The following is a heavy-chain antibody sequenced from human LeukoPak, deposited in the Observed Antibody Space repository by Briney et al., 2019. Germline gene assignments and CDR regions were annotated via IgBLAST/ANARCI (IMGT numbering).Heavy chain of an antibody. V-gene: IGHV1-69*04. CDR1: GGTFSSYA. CDR3: ARDGGSEEVAHYYYYGMDV. D-gene: IGHD5-24*01. CDR2: IIPILGIA. J-gene: IGHJ6*02. Sequence: SVKVSCKASGGTFSSYAISWVRQAPGQGLEWMGRIIPILGIANYAQKFQGRVTITADKSTSTAYMELSSLRSEDTAVYYCARDGGSEEVAHYYYYGMDVWGQGTTVTVSS.